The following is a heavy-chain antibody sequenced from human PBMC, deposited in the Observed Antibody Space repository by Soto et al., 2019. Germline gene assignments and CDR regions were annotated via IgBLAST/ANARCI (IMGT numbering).Heavy chain of an antibody. CDR2: IYYSRST. J-gene: IGHJ5*02. CDR1: GGSISSGGYY. V-gene: IGHV4-31*03. D-gene: IGHD3-10*01. Sequence: QVQLQESGPGLVKPSQTLSLTCTVSGGSISSGGYYWSWIRQHPGKGLEWIGYIYYSRSTYYNPSLKSRVTLAVGTSKTQFSLKLSSVTAADTAVYYWASGSGSYYSWFDPWGQGTLVTVSS. CDR3: ASGSGSYYSWFDP.